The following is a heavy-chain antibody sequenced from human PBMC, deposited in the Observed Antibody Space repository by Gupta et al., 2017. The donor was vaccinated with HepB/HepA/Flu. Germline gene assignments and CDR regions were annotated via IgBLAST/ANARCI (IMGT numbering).Heavy chain of an antibody. D-gene: IGHD6-6*01. CDR3: ARKLAARLDGAAYYYYYMDV. CDR2: LYYRGST. CDR1: GGSISSSSYY. V-gene: IGHV4-39*01. Sequence: QLQLQESGPGLAKPSATLSLTCTVSGGSISSSSYYWGWIRQPPGKGLEWMGSLYYRGSTYYNPSLKSRVTISVDTSKNQFSLKLSSLTAADTAVYYCARKLAARLDGAAYYYYYMDVWGKGTTVTVSS. J-gene: IGHJ6*03.